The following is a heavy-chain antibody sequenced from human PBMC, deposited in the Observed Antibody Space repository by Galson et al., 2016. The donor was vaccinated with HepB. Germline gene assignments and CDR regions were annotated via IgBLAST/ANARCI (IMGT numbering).Heavy chain of an antibody. Sequence: SLGLSCAASRFTFSNYAMSGVRPAPGKGLEWVSAINFNSGSTYYADSVKGRFTISGDNSKNTLYLQMKSLRAEDTAVYYCAKTRWAIGRFDYWGQGTRVTVSS. CDR3: AKTRWAIGRFDY. CDR2: INFNSGST. V-gene: IGHV3-23*01. CDR1: RFTFSNYA. J-gene: IGHJ4*02. D-gene: IGHD6-13*01.